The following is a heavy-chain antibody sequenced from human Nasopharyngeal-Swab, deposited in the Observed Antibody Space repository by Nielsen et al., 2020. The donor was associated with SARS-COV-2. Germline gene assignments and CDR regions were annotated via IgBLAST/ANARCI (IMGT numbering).Heavy chain of an antibody. CDR3: ARDGIGTDYGDYEYYYYYMDV. CDR2: ISSSSSYI. J-gene: IGHJ6*03. V-gene: IGHV3-21*01. Sequence: SLKISCAASGFTFSSYSMNWVRQAPGKGLAWVSSISSSSSYIYYADSVKGRFTISRDNAKNSLYLQMNSLRAEDTAVYYCARDGIGTDYGDYEYYYYYMDVWGKGTTVTVSS. D-gene: IGHD4-17*01. CDR1: GFTFSSYS.